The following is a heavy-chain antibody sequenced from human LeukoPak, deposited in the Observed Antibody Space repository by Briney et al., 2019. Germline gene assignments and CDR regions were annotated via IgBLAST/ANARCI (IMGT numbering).Heavy chain of an antibody. CDR3: GRGYSSSPGVFDY. CDR2: IWYDESKT. Sequence: PGGSLRLSCAASGFKFSDYGMHWVRQAPGKRPEWLAAIWYDESKTYYADSVKGRVTISRDTSENTLYLEMDDLRLDDTATYYCGRGYSSSPGVFDYWGQGTLVTVSS. D-gene: IGHD6-6*01. V-gene: IGHV3-33*01. CDR1: GFKFSDYG. J-gene: IGHJ4*02.